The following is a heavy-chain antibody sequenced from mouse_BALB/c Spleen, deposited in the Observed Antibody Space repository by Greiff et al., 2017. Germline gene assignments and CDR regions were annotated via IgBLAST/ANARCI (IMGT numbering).Heavy chain of an antibody. CDR2: INPGSSTI. D-gene: IGHD2-4*01. CDR1: GFDFSRYW. V-gene: IGHV4-2*02. CDR3: ARLETMNYAMDY. J-gene: IGHJ4*01. Sequence: EVKLVESGGGLVQPGGSLNLSCAASGFDFSRYWMSWARQAPGKGQEWIGEINPGSSTINYTPSLKDKFIISRDNAKNTLYLQMSKVRSEDTALYYCARLETMNYAMDYWGQGTSVTVSS.